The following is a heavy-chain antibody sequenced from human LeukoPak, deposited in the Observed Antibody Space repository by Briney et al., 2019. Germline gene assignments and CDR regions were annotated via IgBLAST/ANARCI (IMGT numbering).Heavy chain of an antibody. CDR2: IWYDGSNK. V-gene: IGHV3-33*06. CDR1: GFTFSSYG. J-gene: IGHJ4*02. Sequence: GGSLRLSCAASGFTFSSYGMHWVRQAPGKGLEWVAVIWYDGSNKYYADSVKGRFTISRDNSKNTLYLQMNSLRAEDTAVYYCAKSRIAAASAADYWGQGTLVTVSS. D-gene: IGHD6-13*01. CDR3: AKSRIAAASAADY.